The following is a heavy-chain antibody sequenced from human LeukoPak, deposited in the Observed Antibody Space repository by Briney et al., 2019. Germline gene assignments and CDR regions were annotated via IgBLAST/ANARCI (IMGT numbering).Heavy chain of an antibody. CDR1: GFTFSTYP. J-gene: IGHJ5*02. D-gene: IGHD5-18*01. V-gene: IGHV3-30*09. CDR3: ARSLCNDTGCSLDP. Sequence: GGSLRLSCAASGFTFSTYPMHWVRQAPGKGLEWVASISYDGSDKVFPDSVKGRFAISRDNAKSSLYLQMTGLRVADTAFHYCARSLCNDTGCSLDPWGQGTLVSVSS. CDR2: ISYDGSDK.